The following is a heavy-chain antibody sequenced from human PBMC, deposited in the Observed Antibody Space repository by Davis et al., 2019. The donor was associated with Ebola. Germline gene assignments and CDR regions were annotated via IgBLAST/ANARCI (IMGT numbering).Heavy chain of an antibody. J-gene: IGHJ6*02. CDR1: GFAFSSYW. D-gene: IGHD3-9*01. V-gene: IGHV3-74*01. CDR3: ASDLVFDILTGRSYGMDV. Sequence: HTGGSLRLSCAASGFAFSSYWMHWVRQAPGKGLVWVSRINSDGRSTSYADSVKGRFTISRDNAKNTLYLQMNSLRAEDTAVYYCASDLVFDILTGRSYGMDVWGQGTTVTVSS. CDR2: INSDGRST.